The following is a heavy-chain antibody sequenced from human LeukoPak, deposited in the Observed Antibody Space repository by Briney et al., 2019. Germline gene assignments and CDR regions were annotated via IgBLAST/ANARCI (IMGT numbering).Heavy chain of an antibody. V-gene: IGHV4-39*01. Sequence: SETLSLTCTVSGGSISSSSYYWGWIRQPPGKGLEWIGSIYYSGSTYYNPSLKSRVTISVDTSKNQFSLKLSSVTAADTAVYYCARRSMVRFGESGPLYFDYWGQGTLVTVSS. CDR1: GGSISSSSYY. CDR3: ARRSMVRFGESGPLYFDY. D-gene: IGHD3-10*01. CDR2: IYYSGST. J-gene: IGHJ4*02.